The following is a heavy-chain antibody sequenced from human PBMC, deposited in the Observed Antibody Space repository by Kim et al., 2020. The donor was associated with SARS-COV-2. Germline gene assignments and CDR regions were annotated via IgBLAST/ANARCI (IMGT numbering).Heavy chain of an antibody. CDR2: T. Sequence: TYYADSVKGRFTISRDNSKNTLYLQMSSLRAEDTAVYYCVKDFLQPSLDYWGQGTLVTVSS. J-gene: IGHJ4*02. D-gene: IGHD1-1*01. V-gene: IGHV3-64D*09. CDR3: VKDFLQPSLDY.